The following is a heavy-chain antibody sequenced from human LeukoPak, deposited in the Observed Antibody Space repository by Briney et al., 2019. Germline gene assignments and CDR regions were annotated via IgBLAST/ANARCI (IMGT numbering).Heavy chain of an antibody. D-gene: IGHD3-22*01. CDR1: GGTFSSYA. Sequence: ASVKVSCKASGGTFSSYAISWVRRAPGQGLEWMAGIIPIFGTANYAQKFQGRVTITADKSTSTAYMELSSLRSEDAAVYYCARGGRVYYYDSSGSPPGWFDPWGQGTLVTVSS. V-gene: IGHV1-69*06. J-gene: IGHJ5*02. CDR3: ARGGRVYYYDSSGSPPGWFDP. CDR2: IIPIFGTA.